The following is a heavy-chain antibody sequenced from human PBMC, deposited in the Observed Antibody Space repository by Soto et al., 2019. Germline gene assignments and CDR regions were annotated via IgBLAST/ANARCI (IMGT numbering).Heavy chain of an antibody. CDR1: GYTFTSYY. J-gene: IGHJ6*02. CDR2: INPCGGST. Sequence: ASVKVSCKASGYTFTSYYMHWVRQAPGQGLEWMGIINPCGGSTSYAQKFQGRVTMTRDTSTSTVYMELSSLRSEDTAVYYCARDRSAVVVAAAYGMDVWGQGTTVTVSS. V-gene: IGHV1-46*01. CDR3: ARDRSAVVVAAAYGMDV. D-gene: IGHD2-15*01.